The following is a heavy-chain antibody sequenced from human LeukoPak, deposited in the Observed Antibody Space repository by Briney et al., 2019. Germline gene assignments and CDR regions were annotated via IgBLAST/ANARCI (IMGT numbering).Heavy chain of an antibody. V-gene: IGHV3-30*04. CDR1: GFTFSSYA. D-gene: IGHD6-6*01. Sequence: GGSLRLSCAASGFTFSSYAMHWVRQAPGKGLEWVAVISYDGSNKYYADSVKGRFTISRDNSKNTLYLQMTSLRAEDTAVYYCARVYKVRSSSPVNRGPVDYWGQGTLVTVSS. J-gene: IGHJ4*02. CDR3: ARVYKVRSSSPVNRGPVDY. CDR2: ISYDGSNK.